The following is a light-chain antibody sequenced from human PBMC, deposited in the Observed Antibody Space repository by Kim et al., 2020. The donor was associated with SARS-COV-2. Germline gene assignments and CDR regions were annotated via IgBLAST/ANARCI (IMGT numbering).Light chain of an antibody. CDR2: DVS. CDR1: SSDIGRYNY. Sequence: GQSITISCTGTSSDIGRYNYVSWYQQHPGKAPKLIIYDVSERPSGVSNRFSGSKAGNTASLTISGLQAEDEADFYCSSCTTSSTWVFGGGTQLTVL. CDR3: SSCTTSSTWV. V-gene: IGLV2-14*03. J-gene: IGLJ2*01.